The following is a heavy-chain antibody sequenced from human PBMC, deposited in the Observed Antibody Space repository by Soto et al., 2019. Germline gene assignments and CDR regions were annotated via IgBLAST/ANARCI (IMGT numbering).Heavy chain of an antibody. CDR2: IYPGDSDT. CDR3: ARQGYSSSWYIGSYYYYGMDV. D-gene: IGHD6-13*01. V-gene: IGHV5-51*01. CDR1: GYSFTSYW. J-gene: IGHJ6*02. Sequence: GESLKISCKGSGYSFTSYWIGWVRQMPGKGLEWMGIIYPGDSDTRYSPSFQGQVTISADKSISTAYLQWSSLKASDTAMYYCARQGYSSSWYIGSYYYYGMDVWGQGTTVTV.